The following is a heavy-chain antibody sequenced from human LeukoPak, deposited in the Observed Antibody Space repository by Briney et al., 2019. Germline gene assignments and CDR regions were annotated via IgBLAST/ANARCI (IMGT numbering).Heavy chain of an antibody. J-gene: IGHJ5*02. Sequence: PSETLSLTCAVYGGSFSGYYWSWIRQPPGKGLEWIGEINHSGSTNYNPSLKSRVTISVDTSKNQFSLKLSSVTAADTAVYYCARARRDRIAAAGRGSWFDPWGQGTLVTVSS. CDR3: ARARRDRIAAAGRGSWFDP. CDR2: INHSGST. CDR1: GGSFSGYY. D-gene: IGHD6-13*01. V-gene: IGHV4-34*01.